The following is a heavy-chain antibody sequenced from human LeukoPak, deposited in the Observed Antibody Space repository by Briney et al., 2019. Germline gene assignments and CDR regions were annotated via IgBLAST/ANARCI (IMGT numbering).Heavy chain of an antibody. J-gene: IGHJ4*02. D-gene: IGHD2-2*01. V-gene: IGHV1-8*02. CDR1: GYTFTGYY. CDR2: MNPNSGNT. CDR3: ARGRVVPAAIKFPDY. Sequence: ASVKVSCKASGYTFTGYYMHWVRQATGQGLEWMGWMNPNSGNTGYAQKFQGRVTMTRNTSISTAYMELSSLRSEDTAVYYCARGRVVPAAIKFPDYWGQGTLVTVSS.